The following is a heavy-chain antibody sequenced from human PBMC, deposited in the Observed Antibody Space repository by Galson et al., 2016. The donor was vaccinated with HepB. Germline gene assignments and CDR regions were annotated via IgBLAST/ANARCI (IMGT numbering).Heavy chain of an antibody. Sequence: SVKVSCKASGGTFINYAISWVRQTPGQGLEWMRGIIHLFGTTTYIQKFQGRLTITADKSTSTAYMELSSLRSEDTAVYYCATLNDGYNFSPFNYWGQGTMVTVAS. V-gene: IGHV1-69*06. D-gene: IGHD5-24*01. CDR2: IIHLFGTT. CDR3: ATLNDGYNFSPFNY. J-gene: IGHJ4*02. CDR1: GGTFINYA.